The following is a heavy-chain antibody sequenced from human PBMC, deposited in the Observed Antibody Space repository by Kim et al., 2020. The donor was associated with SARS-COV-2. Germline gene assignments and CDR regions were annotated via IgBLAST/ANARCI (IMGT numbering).Heavy chain of an antibody. CDR3: ARDRRFPIAAAATDPFDY. V-gene: IGHV3-21*01. J-gene: IGHJ4*02. CDR1: GFTFSSYS. D-gene: IGHD6-13*01. CDR2: ISSSSSYI. Sequence: GGSLRLSCAASGFTFSSYSMNWVRQAPGKGLEWVSSISSSSSYIYYADSVKGRFTISRDNAKNSLYLQMNSLRAEDTAVYYCARDRRFPIAAAATDPFDYWGQGSLVTVSS.